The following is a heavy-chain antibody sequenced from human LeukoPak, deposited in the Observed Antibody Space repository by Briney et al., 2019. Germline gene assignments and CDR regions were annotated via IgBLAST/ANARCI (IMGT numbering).Heavy chain of an antibody. CDR2: IYHSGST. Sequence: SETLSLTCTVSGYSISSGYYWGWIRQPPGQGLEWIGSIYHSGSTYYNPSLKSRVTISVDTSKNQFSLKLSSVTAADTAVYYCARRSGSGYDLAYWGQGTLVTVSS. D-gene: IGHD5-12*01. J-gene: IGHJ4*02. CDR1: GYSISSGYY. CDR3: ARRSGSGYDLAY. V-gene: IGHV4-38-2*02.